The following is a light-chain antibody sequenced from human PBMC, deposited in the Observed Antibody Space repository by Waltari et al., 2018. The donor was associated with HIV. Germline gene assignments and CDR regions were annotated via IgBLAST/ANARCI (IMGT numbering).Light chain of an antibody. CDR2: VNSDGSN. V-gene: IGLV4-69*02. CDR3: QTWGTGIRV. CDR1: SGHSNYA. Sequence: QLVLTQSPSASASLGASVKLTCTLSSGHSNYAIAWHQQQPEQGPRYVMKVNSDGSNSQGDGIPDRFSVSSSGAALHLIISSLQSEDEADYYCQTWGTGIRVFGGGTKLTVL. J-gene: IGLJ3*02.